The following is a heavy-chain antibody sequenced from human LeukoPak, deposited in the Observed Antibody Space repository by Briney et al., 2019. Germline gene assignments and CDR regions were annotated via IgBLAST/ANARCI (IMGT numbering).Heavy chain of an antibody. Sequence: GGSLRLSCAASGFTFSSYSMNWVRQAPGKGLEWVSSISSSSYIYYADSVKGRFTISRDNAKNSLYLQMNSLRAEDTAVYYCASHWYSSSFPDYWGQGTLVTVSS. D-gene: IGHD6-6*01. J-gene: IGHJ4*02. CDR2: ISSSSYI. CDR3: ASHWYSSSFPDY. CDR1: GFTFSSYS. V-gene: IGHV3-21*01.